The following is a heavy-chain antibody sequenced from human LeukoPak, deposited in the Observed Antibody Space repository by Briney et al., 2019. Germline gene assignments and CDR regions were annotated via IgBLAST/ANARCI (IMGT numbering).Heavy chain of an antibody. CDR3: ARCIPSVVLTALHAFDI. Sequence: KPSETLSLTCTVSGASISSSSYYWGWLRQPPGKELEWIVSIYSSGSTYYNPSLKSRVTISLDTSKNFFSLRLSSVTAADTAVYYCARCIPSVVLTALHAFDIWGQGTMVTVSS. CDR1: GASISSSSYY. J-gene: IGHJ3*02. CDR2: IYSSGST. V-gene: IGHV4-39*02. D-gene: IGHD2-21*02.